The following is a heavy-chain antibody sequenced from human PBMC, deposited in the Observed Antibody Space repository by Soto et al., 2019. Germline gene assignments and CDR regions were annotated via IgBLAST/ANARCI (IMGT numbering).Heavy chain of an antibody. D-gene: IGHD1-26*01. V-gene: IGHV3-23*01. CDR1: GFTFSSYA. CDR3: AKKGRPRGGSYSNWFDP. CDR2: ISGSGGST. Sequence: GGSLRLSCAASGFTFSSYAMSWVRQAPGKGLEWVSAISGSGGSTYYADSVKGRFTISRDNSKNTLYLQMNSLRAEDTAVYYCAKKGRPRGGSYSNWFDPWGQGTLVTVSS. J-gene: IGHJ5*02.